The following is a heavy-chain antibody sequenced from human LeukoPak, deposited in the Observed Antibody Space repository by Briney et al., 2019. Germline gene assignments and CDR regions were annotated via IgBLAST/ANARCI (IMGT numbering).Heavy chain of an antibody. CDR1: GFSFSSQA. D-gene: IGHD1-1*01. V-gene: IGHV3-23*01. Sequence: PGGSLRLSCAASGFSFSSQAMSWVRQAPGEWLGWVAAISGCGGRTYYADSVTGRLTISRDNPKNTTYLQMNRLRGEGTAVYYCAKSNDFEEPQPTDYWGQGTLVTVSS. CDR2: ISGCGGRT. J-gene: IGHJ4*02. CDR3: AKSNDFEEPQPTDY.